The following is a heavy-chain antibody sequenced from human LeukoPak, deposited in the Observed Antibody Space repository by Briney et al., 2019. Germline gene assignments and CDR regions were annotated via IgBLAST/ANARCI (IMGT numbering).Heavy chain of an antibody. D-gene: IGHD4-17*01. J-gene: IGHJ4*02. V-gene: IGHV1-69*13. CDR2: IIPIFGTV. Sequence: GASVKVSCKASGGTFSSYAINWVRQAPGQGLEWMGGIIPIFGTVSYAQKFQGRVTITADESTSTAYMEVSSLRAEDTAVYYCARDLDDYGDYAPLYWGQGTLVTVSS. CDR1: GGTFSSYA. CDR3: ARDLDDYGDYAPLY.